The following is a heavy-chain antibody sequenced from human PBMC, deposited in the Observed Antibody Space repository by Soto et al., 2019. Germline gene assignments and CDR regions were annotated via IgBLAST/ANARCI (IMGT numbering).Heavy chain of an antibody. J-gene: IGHJ4*02. CDR3: ASAPSGTHPLDY. CDR1: GFTFSSYS. Sequence: GGSLRLSCAASGFTFSSYSMNLVRQAPGKGLEWVSDISSSSSTIYYADSVKGRFTISRENAKNSLYMQMNSLRDEDTAVYYCASAPSGTHPLDYWAQGTLVLVSS. CDR2: ISSSSSTI. V-gene: IGHV3-48*02. D-gene: IGHD1-7*01.